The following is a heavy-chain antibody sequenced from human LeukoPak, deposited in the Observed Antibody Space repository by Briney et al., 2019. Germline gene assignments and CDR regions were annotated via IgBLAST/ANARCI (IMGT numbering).Heavy chain of an antibody. CDR1: GFTFSGSA. Sequence: GVSLRLSCAASGFTFSGSAMHWVRQASGKGREWVGRISLKANSYATAYAASVKGRFTISRDDSKNTAYLQMNSLKTEDTAVYYCTRTTMVRGVILFDYWGQGTLVTISS. CDR3: TRTTMVRGVILFDY. J-gene: IGHJ4*02. CDR2: ISLKANSYAT. V-gene: IGHV3-73*01. D-gene: IGHD3-10*01.